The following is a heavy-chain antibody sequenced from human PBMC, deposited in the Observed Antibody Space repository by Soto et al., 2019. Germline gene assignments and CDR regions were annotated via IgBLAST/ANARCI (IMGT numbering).Heavy chain of an antibody. CDR1: GGTFSSYA. J-gene: IGHJ4*02. D-gene: IGHD5-18*01. CDR2: IIPIFGTA. Sequence: GASVKVSCKASGGTFSSYAISWVRQAPGQGLEWMGGIIPIFGTANYAQKFQGRVTITADESTSTAYMELSSLRSEDTAVYFCARVGRYGWDFDHWGQGTLVTVSS. V-gene: IGHV1-69*13. CDR3: ARVGRYGWDFDH.